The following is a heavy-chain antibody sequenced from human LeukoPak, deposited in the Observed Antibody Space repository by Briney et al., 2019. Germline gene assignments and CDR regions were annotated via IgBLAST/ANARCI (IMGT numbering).Heavy chain of an antibody. J-gene: IGHJ4*02. D-gene: IGHD1-26*01. Sequence: GRSLRLSCAASGFTFSSYSMNWVRQAPGKGLEWVSSISSSSSYIYYADSVKGRFTISRDNAKNSLYLQMNSLRAEDTAVYYCAREALVGATYYFDYWGQGTLVTVSS. CDR1: GFTFSSYS. CDR2: ISSSSSYI. V-gene: IGHV3-21*01. CDR3: AREALVGATYYFDY.